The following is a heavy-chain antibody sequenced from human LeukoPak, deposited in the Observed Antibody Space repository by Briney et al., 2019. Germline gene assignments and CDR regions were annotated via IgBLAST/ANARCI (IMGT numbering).Heavy chain of an antibody. CDR2: ISGYNGNT. Sequence: GASVKVSRKASGYTFTSYGISWVRQAPGQGLEWMGWISGYNGNTNYAQKLQGRVTMTTDTSTSTVYMELRSLRSDDTAVYYCAREEVRRAVAGYFDNWGQGTLVTVSS. CDR3: AREEVRRAVAGYFDN. J-gene: IGHJ4*02. CDR1: GYTFTSYG. D-gene: IGHD6-19*01. V-gene: IGHV1-18*01.